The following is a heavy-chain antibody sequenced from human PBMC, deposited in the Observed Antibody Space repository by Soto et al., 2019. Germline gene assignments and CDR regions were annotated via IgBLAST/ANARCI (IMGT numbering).Heavy chain of an antibody. V-gene: IGHV1-3*01. CDR1: GYTFTSYA. Sequence: ASVKVSCKASGYTFTSYAMHWVRQAPGQRLEWMGWINAGNGNTKYSQKFQGRVTITRDTSASTAYMELSSLRSEDTAVYYCARLDSSSWSSWFDPWGQGTLVTVSS. D-gene: IGHD6-13*01. J-gene: IGHJ5*02. CDR2: INAGNGNT. CDR3: ARLDSSSWSSWFDP.